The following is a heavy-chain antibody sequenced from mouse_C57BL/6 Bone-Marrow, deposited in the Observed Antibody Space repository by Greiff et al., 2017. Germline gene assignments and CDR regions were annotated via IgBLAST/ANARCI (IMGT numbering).Heavy chain of an antibody. CDR1: GYTFTDYN. CDR2: INPNNGGT. D-gene: IGHD1-1*01. J-gene: IGHJ2*01. V-gene: IGHV1-22*01. CDR3: ARSPYSYGQSGYYFDY. Sequence: VQLQQSGPELVKPGASVKMSCKASGYTFTDYNMHWVKQSHGKSLEWIGYINPNNGGTSYNQKFKGKATLTVNKSSSTAYMELRSLTSGDSAVYYCARSPYSYGQSGYYFDYWGQGTTLTVSA.